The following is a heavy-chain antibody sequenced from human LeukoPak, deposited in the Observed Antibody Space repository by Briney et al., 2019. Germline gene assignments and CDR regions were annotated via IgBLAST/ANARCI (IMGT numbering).Heavy chain of an antibody. Sequence: GGSLRLSCAASGFTFSSYAMSWVRQAPGKGLEWVSAISGSGGSTYYADSVKGRFTISRDNAKNSLYLQMNSLRAEDTAVYYCAKGIDSGYYYYMDVWGKGTTVTVSS. V-gene: IGHV3-23*01. CDR2: ISGSGGST. CDR1: GFTFSSYA. D-gene: IGHD1-26*01. CDR3: AKGIDSGYYYYMDV. J-gene: IGHJ6*03.